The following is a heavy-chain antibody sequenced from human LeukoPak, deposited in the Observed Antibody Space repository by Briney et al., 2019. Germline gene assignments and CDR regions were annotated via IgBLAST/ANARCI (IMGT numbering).Heavy chain of an antibody. D-gene: IGHD5-18*01. V-gene: IGHV3-15*01. CDR3: TTYLVDTAMVTLFDY. J-gene: IGHJ4*02. CDR2: IKSKTDGGTT. Sequence: GGSLRPSGEASEFTFSNAGMSGVGQPPGKGREWVGRIKSKTDGGTTDYAAPVKGRFTISRDDSKNTLYLQMNSLKTEDTAVYYCTTYLVDTAMVTLFDYWGQGTLVTVSS. CDR1: EFTFSNAG.